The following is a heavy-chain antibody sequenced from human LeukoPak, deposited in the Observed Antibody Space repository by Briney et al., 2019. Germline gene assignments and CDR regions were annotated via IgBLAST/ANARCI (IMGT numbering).Heavy chain of an antibody. CDR3: ARDHELYCSGGSCSRMDV. D-gene: IGHD2-15*01. CDR2: ISTSSSYI. J-gene: IGHJ6*03. V-gene: IGHV3-21*01. Sequence: PGGSLRLSCAASGFTFNTYNMNWVRQAPGKGLEWVSSISTSSSYIYYADSVKGRFTISRDNARNSPYLQMNSLRAEDTAVYYCARDHELYCSGGSCSRMDVWGKGTTVTISS. CDR1: GFTFNTYN.